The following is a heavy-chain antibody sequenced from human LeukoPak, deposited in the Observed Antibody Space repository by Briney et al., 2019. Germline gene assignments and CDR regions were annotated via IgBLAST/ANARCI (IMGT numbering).Heavy chain of an antibody. CDR1: GGTLSSYA. V-gene: IGHV1-69*05. Sequence: SSVKVSCKASGGTLSSYAISGVRQAPGQGLEGMGMIIPIFGTANYAQKFQGRVTITTEESTSTAYMELSSLRSEDAAVYYCAREMWRYYYRSGEGWFHPWGRGNLVSVSS. CDR2: IIPIFGTA. J-gene: IGHJ5*02. D-gene: IGHD3-10*01. CDR3: AREMWRYYYRSGEGWFHP.